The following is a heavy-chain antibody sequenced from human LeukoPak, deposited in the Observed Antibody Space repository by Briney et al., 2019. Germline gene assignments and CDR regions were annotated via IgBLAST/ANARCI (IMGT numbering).Heavy chain of an antibody. D-gene: IGHD5-18*01. CDR1: GYTFTGHY. CDR2: INPNSGGT. V-gene: IGHV1-2*04. Sequence: GASVKVSCKASGYTFTGHYIHWVRQAPVQGLEWMGWINPNSGGTNYAQKFQGWVTMTRDTSISTAYMELSRLRSDDTAVYYCAREGYSSGGSAFDIWGQGTMVTVSS. CDR3: AREGYSSGGSAFDI. J-gene: IGHJ3*02.